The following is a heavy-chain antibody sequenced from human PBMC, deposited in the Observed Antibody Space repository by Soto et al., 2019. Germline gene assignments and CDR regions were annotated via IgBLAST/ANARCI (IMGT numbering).Heavy chain of an antibody. Sequence: SVKVSCKASGYTFTSYAMHWVRQARGQRLEWIGWIVAGNGNTNYAQKFQERVTITRDMSTSTAYMELSSLRSEDTAVYYCAAHYDYVWGSYRSALNFDYWGQGTLVTVSS. J-gene: IGHJ4*02. D-gene: IGHD3-16*02. CDR3: AAHYDYVWGSYRSALNFDY. V-gene: IGHV1-58*02. CDR1: GYTFTSYA. CDR2: IVAGNGNT.